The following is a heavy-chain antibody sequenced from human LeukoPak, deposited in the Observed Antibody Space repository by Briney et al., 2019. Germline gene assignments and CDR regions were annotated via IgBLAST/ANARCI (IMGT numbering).Heavy chain of an antibody. Sequence: EASVKVSCKASGGTFSSYAISWVRQAPGQGLEWMGGIIPIFGTANYAQKFQGRVTITADESTSTAYMELSSLRSEDTAVYYCARGIVVPAAMMHYYYYGMDVWGQGTTVTVSS. J-gene: IGHJ6*02. CDR3: ARGIVVPAAMMHYYYYGMDV. V-gene: IGHV1-69*01. D-gene: IGHD2-2*01. CDR2: IIPIFGTA. CDR1: GGTFSSYA.